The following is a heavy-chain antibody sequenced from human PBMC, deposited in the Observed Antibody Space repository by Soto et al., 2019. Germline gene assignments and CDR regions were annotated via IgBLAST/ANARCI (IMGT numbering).Heavy chain of an antibody. CDR3: ARDLSPVTAIPVFCLDP. V-gene: IGHV3-30-3*01. D-gene: IGHD2-21*02. J-gene: IGHJ5*02. Sequence: GGSLRLSCATSGFTFSSYAMHWVRQAPGKGLEWVAVISYDGSNKYYADSVKGRFTISRDNSKNTLYLQMNSLRAEDTAVYYCARDLSPVTAIPVFCLDPWGQGTLVTVSS. CDR1: GFTFSSYA. CDR2: ISYDGSNK.